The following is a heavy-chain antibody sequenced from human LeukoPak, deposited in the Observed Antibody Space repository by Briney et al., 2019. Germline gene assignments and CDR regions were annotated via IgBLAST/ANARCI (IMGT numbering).Heavy chain of an antibody. V-gene: IGHV3-74*01. Sequence: GESLKISCAASGFTFSSYWMHWVRQAPGKGLVWVSRINSDGSSTSYADSVKGRFTISRDNAKNTLHLQMNSLRAEDTAVYYCAKDLGDIVVVPAADYWGQGTLVTVSS. CDR2: INSDGSST. CDR3: AKDLGDIVVVPAADY. D-gene: IGHD2-2*01. J-gene: IGHJ4*02. CDR1: GFTFSSYW.